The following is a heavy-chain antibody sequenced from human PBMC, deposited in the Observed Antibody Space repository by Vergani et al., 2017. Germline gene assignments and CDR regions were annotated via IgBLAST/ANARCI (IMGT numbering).Heavy chain of an antibody. Sequence: QVQLQQWGAGLLKPSETLSLTCAVYGGYFSGYYWSWIRQPPGKGLEWIGEINHSGSTNYNPSLKSGVTISVDTSKNQFSLKLSSVTAADTAVYYCARRGFVAARPDYWGQGTLVTVSS. CDR1: GGYFSGYY. D-gene: IGHD6-6*01. J-gene: IGHJ4*02. CDR2: INHSGST. CDR3: ARRGFVAARPDY. V-gene: IGHV4-34*01.